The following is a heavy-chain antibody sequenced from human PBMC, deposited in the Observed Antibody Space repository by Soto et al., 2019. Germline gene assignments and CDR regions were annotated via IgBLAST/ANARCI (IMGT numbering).Heavy chain of an antibody. CDR3: TRIYTLFPSRPTFYYYAMAV. D-gene: IGHD2-2*02. Sequence: QVQLVQSGDGVKKPGASVKVSCKASGYTFTSYYITWVRQAPGQGLEWMGWISVYNGNTKDVQKFQDRVTMTTDTSTSTDDMVLRSLGSDDTAVYYSTRIYTLFPSRPTFYYYAMAVWGQGTAVPDS. CDR2: ISVYNGNT. CDR1: GYTFTSYY. J-gene: IGHJ6*02. V-gene: IGHV1-18*01.